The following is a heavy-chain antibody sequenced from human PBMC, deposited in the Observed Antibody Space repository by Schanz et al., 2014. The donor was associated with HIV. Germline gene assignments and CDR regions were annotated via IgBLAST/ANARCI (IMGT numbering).Heavy chain of an antibody. CDR2: IWFDGGNI. D-gene: IGHD3-16*01. CDR1: GFNFRTYG. J-gene: IGHJ4*02. CDR3: ARGNDFFGGVPDY. V-gene: IGHV3-33*01. Sequence: QVQLVESGGGVVQPGRSLRLSCAASGFNFRTYGMHWVRQAPGKGLEWVAVIWFDGGNINYGDSVKGRFTISRDNSKNTLYLQMNSLRGEDTAMYYCARGNDFFGGVPDYWGQGTLVSVSS.